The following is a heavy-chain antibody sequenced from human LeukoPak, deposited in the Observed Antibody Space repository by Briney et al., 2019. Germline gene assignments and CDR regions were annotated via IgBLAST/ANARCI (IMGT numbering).Heavy chain of an antibody. J-gene: IGHJ4*02. V-gene: IGHV4-59*01. D-gene: IGHD3-16*01. CDR1: VDSISSYH. Sequence: PSETLSLTCTVSVDSISSYHWSWLRDPPGRGLEWIGYISYSGRINYYPSLKSRVTISVDTFKNQFSLKLSSVTAADTAVYYCARVGRGDHTWGSYYFDHWGQGTLVTVSS. CDR3: ARVGRGDHTWGSYYFDH. CDR2: ISYSGRI.